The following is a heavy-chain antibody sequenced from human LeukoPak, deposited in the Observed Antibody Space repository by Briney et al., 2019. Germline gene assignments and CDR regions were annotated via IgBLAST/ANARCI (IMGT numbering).Heavy chain of an antibody. CDR3: ALSVLVGATSLDY. CDR1: GGTFSSYA. V-gene: IGHV1-69*05. Sequence: SVKVSCKASGGTFSSYAISWVRQAPGQGLEWMGRIIPIFGTANYAQKFQGRITITTDESTSTAYMELSSLRSEDTAVYYCALSVLVGATSLDYWGQGTLVTVSS. CDR2: IIPIFGTA. D-gene: IGHD1-26*01. J-gene: IGHJ4*02.